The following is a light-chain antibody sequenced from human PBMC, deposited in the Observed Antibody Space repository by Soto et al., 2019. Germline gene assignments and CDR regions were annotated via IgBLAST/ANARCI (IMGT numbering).Light chain of an antibody. CDR3: HSRA. CDR2: KAS. CDR1: QSISSW. Sequence: SQMTQSPSTLSASVGCRFTITCRASQSISSWLAWYQQKPWKAPNLLIYKASSLESGVPSRFSGSGSGTEFTLTISSLQPDDFATYYCHSRAFGQGTRLEIK. J-gene: IGKJ5*01. V-gene: IGKV1-5*03.